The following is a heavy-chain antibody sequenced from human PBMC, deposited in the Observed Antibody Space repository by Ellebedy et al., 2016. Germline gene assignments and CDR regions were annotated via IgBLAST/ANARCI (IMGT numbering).Heavy chain of an antibody. J-gene: IGHJ5*01. CDR1: GISLSTSEMC. CDR2: IDWNDDT. V-gene: IGHV2-70*18. Sequence: SGPTLVXPTQTLTLTCTLSGISLSTSEMCVTWVRQSPGRALEWLGLIDWNDDTYYNASLETRLTMFKDTSKSQVVLTMTNMDPADTGTYYCGRTRHCGITSCSNCNWFDSWGQGTLVTVSS. CDR3: GRTRHCGITSCSNCNWFDS. D-gene: IGHD2-2*01.